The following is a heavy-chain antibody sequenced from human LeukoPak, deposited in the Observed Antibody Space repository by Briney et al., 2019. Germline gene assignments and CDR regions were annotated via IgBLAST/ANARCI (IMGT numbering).Heavy chain of an antibody. Sequence: ASVKVSCKASGYTFTGYYMHWVRQAPGQGLEWMGWINPNSGGTNYAQKFQGRATMTRDTSISTAYMELSRLRSDDTAVYYCARESGTTASRNWFDPWGQGTLVTVSS. D-gene: IGHD1-1*01. V-gene: IGHV1-2*02. J-gene: IGHJ5*02. CDR3: ARESGTTASRNWFDP. CDR2: INPNSGGT. CDR1: GYTFTGYY.